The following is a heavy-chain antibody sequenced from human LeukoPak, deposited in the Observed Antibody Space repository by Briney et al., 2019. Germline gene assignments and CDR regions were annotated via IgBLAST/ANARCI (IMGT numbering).Heavy chain of an antibody. CDR2: IHTSAST. CDR1: GAFIRIYS. Sequence: KRSETLSLTCAVSGAFIRIYSWMGLRRPAGKALGWVGRIHTSASTEYNPSLKSRVTMSVDTSKNQFSLKLNSVTAADTAVYFCARDGEYSDDAFDIWGQGTLVTVSS. J-gene: IGHJ3*02. V-gene: IGHV4-4*07. D-gene: IGHD4-17*01. CDR3: ARDGEYSDDAFDI.